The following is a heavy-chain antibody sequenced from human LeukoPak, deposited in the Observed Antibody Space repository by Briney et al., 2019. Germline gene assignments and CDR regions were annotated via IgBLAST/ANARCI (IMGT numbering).Heavy chain of an antibody. V-gene: IGHV3-66*04. CDR3: TRLFAGNWFDP. CDR2: IYSGGST. J-gene: IGHJ5*02. Sequence: GGSLRLSCAASGFTVSSNYMSWVRQAPGKGLEWVSVIYSGGSTYYADSVKGRFTISRDNFKNTLYLQMNSLKTEDTAVYYCTRLFAGNWFDPWGQGTLVTVSS. CDR1: GFTVSSNY.